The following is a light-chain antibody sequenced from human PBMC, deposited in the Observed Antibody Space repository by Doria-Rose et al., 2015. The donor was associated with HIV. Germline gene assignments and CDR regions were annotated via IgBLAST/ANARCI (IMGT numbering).Light chain of an antibody. J-gene: IGKJ1*01. V-gene: IGKV3-20*01. CDR2: DGS. CDR3: HQYGTSWT. Sequence: TQSPGTLSLSPGERATLSCRASQSLSSTYLAWYQQKPGQAPSLLIYDGSTRATGIPDRFSASGSGTDLTLTINRLEPEDFALYYCHQYGTSWTFGQGTKVEI. CDR1: QSLSSTY.